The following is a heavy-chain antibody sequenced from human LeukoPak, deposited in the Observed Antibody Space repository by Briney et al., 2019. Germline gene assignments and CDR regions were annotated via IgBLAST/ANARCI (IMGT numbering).Heavy chain of an antibody. CDR1: GFTFSDHY. CDR2: ISGSGGST. CDR3: AKDRIAAVRGWFDP. V-gene: IGHV3-23*01. Sequence: GGSLRLSCAASGFTFSDHYMSWVRQAPGKGLEWVSAISGSGGSTYYADSVKGRFTISRDNSKNTLYLQMNSLRAEDTAVYYCAKDRIAAVRGWFDPWGQGTLVTVSS. J-gene: IGHJ5*02. D-gene: IGHD6-13*01.